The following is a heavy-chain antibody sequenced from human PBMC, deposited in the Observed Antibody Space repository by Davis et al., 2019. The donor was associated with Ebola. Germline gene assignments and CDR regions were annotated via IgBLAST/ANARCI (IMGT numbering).Heavy chain of an antibody. CDR3: ARGGGSFYLAIDN. D-gene: IGHD2-15*01. Sequence: MPSETLSLTCTVSLDSVRNYYWSWIRQHQGKGLEWIGYIHYSGKTNYNPSLESRVTMSVDTSRNQFSLNVTSVTAADTAVYYCARGGGSFYLAIDNWGPGTLVTVSS. CDR2: IHYSGKT. CDR1: LDSVRNYY. V-gene: IGHV4-59*02. J-gene: IGHJ4*02.